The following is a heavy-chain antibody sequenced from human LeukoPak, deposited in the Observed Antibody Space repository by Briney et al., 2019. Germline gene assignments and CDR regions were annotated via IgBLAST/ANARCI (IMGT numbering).Heavy chain of an antibody. CDR1: GFTVSSNY. J-gene: IGHJ6*02. CDR3: AGDKVGDYYYYGMDV. Sequence: PGGSLRLSCAASGFTVSSNYMSWARQAPGKGLEWVSVIYSGGSTYYADSVKGRFTISRDNSKNTLYLQMNSLRAEDTAVYYCAGDKVGDYYYYGMDVWGQGTTVTVSS. CDR2: IYSGGST. D-gene: IGHD3-10*01. V-gene: IGHV3-66*01.